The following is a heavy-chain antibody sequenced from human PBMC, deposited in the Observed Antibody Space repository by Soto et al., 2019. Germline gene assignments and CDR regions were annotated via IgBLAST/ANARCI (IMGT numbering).Heavy chain of an antibody. Sequence: PSETLSLTCTVSGGSISSYYWSWIRQPPGKGLEWVGYIYYSGSTNYNPSLKSRVTISVDTSKNQISLKLTSVTATDTAVYYCARHSIYGEFDYWGQGTQVTVSS. CDR2: IYYSGST. V-gene: IGHV4-59*08. D-gene: IGHD2-21*01. CDR3: ARHSIYGEFDY. J-gene: IGHJ4*02. CDR1: GGSISSYY.